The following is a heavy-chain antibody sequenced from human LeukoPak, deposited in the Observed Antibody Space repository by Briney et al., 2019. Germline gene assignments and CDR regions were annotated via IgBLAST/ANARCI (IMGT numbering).Heavy chain of an antibody. CDR3: ARQGYSYGGTDY. D-gene: IGHD5-18*01. V-gene: IGHV4-39*01. J-gene: IGHJ4*02. CDR1: GGSISRSSYY. Sequence: SETLSLTCTVSGGSISRSSYYWGWIRQPPGKGLEWIGSIYYSGSTYYNPSLKSRVTISVDTSKNQSSLKLSSVTAADTAVYYCARQGYSYGGTDYWGQGTLVTVSS. CDR2: IYYSGST.